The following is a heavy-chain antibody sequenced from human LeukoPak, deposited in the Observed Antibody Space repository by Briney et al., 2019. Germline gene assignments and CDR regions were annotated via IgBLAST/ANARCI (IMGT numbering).Heavy chain of an antibody. CDR1: GFTFSSYA. CDR2: ISGSGGST. CDR3: AREKLGEHIVVADY. J-gene: IGHJ4*02. V-gene: IGHV3-23*01. D-gene: IGHD2-21*01. Sequence: GGSLRLSCAASGFTFSSYAMSWVRQAPGKGLEWVSAISGSGGSTYYADSVKGRFTISRDNAKNSPYLQMNSLRAEDTAVYYCAREKLGEHIVVADYWGQGTLVTVSS.